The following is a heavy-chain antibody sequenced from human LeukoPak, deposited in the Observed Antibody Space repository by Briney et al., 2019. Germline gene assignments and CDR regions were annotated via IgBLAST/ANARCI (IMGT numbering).Heavy chain of an antibody. V-gene: IGHV1-2*02. CDR2: INPKSVDP. Sequence: ASVKVSCKASRYTFSAYYMHWVRQAPGQGLEWMGWINPKSVDPNYAPKLQGRATMTRDTSITTAYMKLSRLRSDATPLYYCATEGQEGDWDSLDYCGQGTLVTVSS. CDR1: RYTFSAYY. J-gene: IGHJ4*02. D-gene: IGHD3/OR15-3a*01. CDR3: ATEGQEGDWDSLDY.